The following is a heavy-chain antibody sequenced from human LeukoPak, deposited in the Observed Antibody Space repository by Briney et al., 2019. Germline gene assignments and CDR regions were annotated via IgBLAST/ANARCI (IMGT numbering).Heavy chain of an antibody. J-gene: IGHJ3*02. V-gene: IGHV3-66*01. CDR1: GFTVSSSY. D-gene: IGHD3-9*01. CDR3: ARVEYYDILTGYSSGAFDI. Sequence: GGSLRLSCAASGFTVSSSYMSWVRQAPGKGLEWVSAIYSGGSTYYADSVKGRFTISRDNSKNTLYLQMNSLRAEDTAVYYCARVEYYDILTGYSSGAFDIWGQGTMVTVSS. CDR2: IYSGGST.